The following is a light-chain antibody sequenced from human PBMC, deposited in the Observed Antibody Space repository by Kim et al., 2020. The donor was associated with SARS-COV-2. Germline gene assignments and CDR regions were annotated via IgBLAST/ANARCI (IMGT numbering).Light chain of an antibody. V-gene: IGLV3-21*04. CDR1: NIGNKS. CDR3: QVWDSSSDHPV. J-gene: IGLJ3*02. Sequence: APGKTARITCGGNNIGNKSVNWYQQRPGQAPVLVIYYDSDRPSGIPERFSGSNSGNTATLTISRVEAGDEADYYCQVWDSSSDHPVFGGGTQLTVL. CDR2: YDS.